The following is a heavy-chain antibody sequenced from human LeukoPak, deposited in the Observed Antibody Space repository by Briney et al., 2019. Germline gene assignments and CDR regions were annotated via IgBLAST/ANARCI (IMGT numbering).Heavy chain of an antibody. V-gene: IGHV3-30-3*01. D-gene: IGHD4-17*01. Sequence: GGSLRLSCAASGFTFSSYAMHWVRQAPGKGLEWVAVIPYDGSNKYYADSVKGRFTISRDNSKNTLYLQMNSLRAEDTVVYYCARETRGDSNAFDIWGQGTMVTVSS. CDR3: ARETRGDSNAFDI. CDR2: IPYDGSNK. CDR1: GFTFSSYA. J-gene: IGHJ3*02.